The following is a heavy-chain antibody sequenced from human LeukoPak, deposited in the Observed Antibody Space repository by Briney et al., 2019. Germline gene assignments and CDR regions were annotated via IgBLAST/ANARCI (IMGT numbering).Heavy chain of an antibody. J-gene: IGHJ3*02. V-gene: IGHV4-4*09. CDR1: GGSISFYY. Sequence: SETLSLTCIVSGGSISFYYWSWIRQPPGKGLEWIGYIYHSGSTKYNPSLKSRVTISVDTSKNQFSLKLSSVTASDTAVYYCAGYTTDAFDIWGQGTMVTVSS. CDR3: AGYTTDAFDI. CDR2: IYHSGST. D-gene: IGHD6-13*01.